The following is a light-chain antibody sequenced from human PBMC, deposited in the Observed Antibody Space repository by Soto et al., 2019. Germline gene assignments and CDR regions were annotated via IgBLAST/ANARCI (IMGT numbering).Light chain of an antibody. CDR2: AAS. CDR1: QAIRTA. V-gene: IGKV1-6*01. J-gene: IGKJ1*01. Sequence: AIQLTQSPSSLSASVGDRVTITCRASQAIRTALGWYQQKPGKVPKLLIYAASTLQSGVPSRFSGSGSGTHFTLTISSLQPEDFATYYCLLDFRYFWAFGQGTKVDIK. CDR3: LLDFRYFWA.